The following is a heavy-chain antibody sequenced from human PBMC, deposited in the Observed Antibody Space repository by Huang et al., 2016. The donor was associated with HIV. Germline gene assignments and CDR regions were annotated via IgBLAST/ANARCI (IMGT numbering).Heavy chain of an antibody. V-gene: IGHV4-39*01. CDR2: IYYSGST. Sequence: QLQLQESGPGLVKPSETLSLTCTVSGGSISTSGYSWGGIRQPPGKGLEWIGSIYYSGSTSYNPSLKSRVTISVDTSKSQFSLKLSSVTAADTAVYYCARQDTSGWYADPYYFDYWGQGTLVTVSS. CDR3: ARQDTSGWYADPYYFDY. J-gene: IGHJ4*02. D-gene: IGHD6-19*01. CDR1: GGSISTSGYS.